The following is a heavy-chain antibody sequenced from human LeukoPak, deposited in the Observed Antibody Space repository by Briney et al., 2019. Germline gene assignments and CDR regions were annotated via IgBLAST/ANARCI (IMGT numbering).Heavy chain of an antibody. J-gene: IGHJ4*02. D-gene: IGHD2-2*01. CDR1: GFTFSSYS. CDR2: ISSSSSYI. CDR3: ARGYCSSTSCWGFDY. Sequence: GGSLRLSCAASGFTFSSYSMKWVRQALGKGLEWVSSISSSSSYIYYADSVKGRITISRDNAKNSLYLQMNSLRAEDTAVYYCARGYCSSTSCWGFDYWGQGTLVTVSS. V-gene: IGHV3-21*01.